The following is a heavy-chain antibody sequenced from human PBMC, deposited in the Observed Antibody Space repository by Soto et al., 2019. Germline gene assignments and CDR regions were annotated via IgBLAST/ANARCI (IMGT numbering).Heavy chain of an antibody. D-gene: IGHD2-21*01. CDR3: ARDRGVVQAGSFDP. CDR2: INAGNGNT. Sequence: GPSVKVSCKASGYTFTSYAMHWVRQAPGQRLEWMGWINAGNGNTKYSQKFQGRVTITRDTSASTAYMELSSLRSEDTAVYYCARDRGVVQAGSFDPWGQGTLVTVSS. CDR1: GYTFTSYA. V-gene: IGHV1-3*01. J-gene: IGHJ5*02.